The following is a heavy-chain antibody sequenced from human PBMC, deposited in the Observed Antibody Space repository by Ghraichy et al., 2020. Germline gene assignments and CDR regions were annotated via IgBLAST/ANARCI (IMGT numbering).Heavy chain of an antibody. D-gene: IGHD6-19*01. CDR3: AKFQWPSFDY. CDR2: ISGSGGST. Sequence: GGSLRLSCAASGFTFSTNAMSWVRQAPGKGLEWVSAISGSGGSTYYADSVKGRFTISRDNSQNTLYLQMNSLRAEDKAVYYCAKFQWPSFDYWGQGTLVTVSS. J-gene: IGHJ4*02. CDR1: GFTFSTNA. V-gene: IGHV3-23*01.